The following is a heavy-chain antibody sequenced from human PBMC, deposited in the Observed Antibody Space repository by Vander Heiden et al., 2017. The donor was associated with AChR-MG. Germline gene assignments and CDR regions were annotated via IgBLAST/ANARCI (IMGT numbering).Heavy chain of an antibody. CDR2: IIPIFGTA. J-gene: IGHJ6*03. D-gene: IGHD1-7*01. CDR3: ARDRLGTGTSYYYMDV. Sequence: QVQLVQSGAEVKKPGSSVKVSCKASGGTFSSYAIGWVRQAPGQGLEWMGGIIPIFGTANYAQKFQGRVTITADESTSTAYMELSSLRSEDTAVYYCARDRLGTGTSYYYMDVWGKGTTVTVSS. CDR1: GGTFSSYA. V-gene: IGHV1-69*01.